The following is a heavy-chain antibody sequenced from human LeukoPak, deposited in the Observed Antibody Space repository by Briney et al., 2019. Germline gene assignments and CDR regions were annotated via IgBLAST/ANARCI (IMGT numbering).Heavy chain of an antibody. CDR2: IYHSGST. Sequence: PSETLSLTCTVSGYSISSGYYWGWIRQPPGKGLEWIGSIYHSGSTYYNPSLKSRVTISVDTSKNQFSLKLSSVTAADTAVYYCASINFGVVIIWDYWGQGTLVTVSS. CDR1: GYSISSGYY. J-gene: IGHJ4*02. D-gene: IGHD3-3*01. V-gene: IGHV4-38-2*02. CDR3: ASINFGVVIIWDY.